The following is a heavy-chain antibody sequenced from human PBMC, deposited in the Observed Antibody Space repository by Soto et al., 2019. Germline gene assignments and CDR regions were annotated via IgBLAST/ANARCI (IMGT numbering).Heavy chain of an antibody. V-gene: IGHV4-31*03. CDR3: VRGVIH. D-gene: IGHD6-13*01. CDR1: GGFISSGGYY. J-gene: IGHJ4*02. CDR2: IDYRGST. Sequence: QVQLQESGPGLVKPSQTLSLTCPVSGGFISSGGYYWSWIRQHPGKGLEWIGYIDYRGSTDYSPSLKSRVTISLDTSKNQFSLKLSSVTAADTAVYFCVRGVIHWGLGTLVTVSS.